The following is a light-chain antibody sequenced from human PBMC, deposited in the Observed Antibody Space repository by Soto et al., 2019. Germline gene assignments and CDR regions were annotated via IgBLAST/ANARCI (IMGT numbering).Light chain of an antibody. CDR1: QSVSSNY. Sequence: EIVLMQSPGTLSLSPGERATLSCRASQSVSSNYLAWYQQKPGQAPRLLMYGASSRATGIPDRFSGSGSGTDFTLTISRLEPEDFAVYYCQQYGTFPVTFGGGTKVEIK. J-gene: IGKJ4*01. CDR3: QQYGTFPVT. CDR2: GAS. V-gene: IGKV3-20*01.